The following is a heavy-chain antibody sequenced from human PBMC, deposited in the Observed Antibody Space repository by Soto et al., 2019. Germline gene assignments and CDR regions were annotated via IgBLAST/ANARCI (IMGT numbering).Heavy chain of an antibody. J-gene: IGHJ6*02. D-gene: IGHD2-2*01. CDR3: ARSQGSSTSLEIYYYYYYGMDV. CDR2: IIPISGTA. Sequence: QVQLVQSGAEVKKPGSSVKVSCKASGGTFSSYATSWVRQAPGQGLEWMGGIIPISGTANYAQKFQGRVTITADESTSTAYMELSSLRCEYTAVYYCARSQGSSTSLEIYYYYYYGMDVWGQGTTVTVSS. CDR1: GGTFSSYA. V-gene: IGHV1-69*01.